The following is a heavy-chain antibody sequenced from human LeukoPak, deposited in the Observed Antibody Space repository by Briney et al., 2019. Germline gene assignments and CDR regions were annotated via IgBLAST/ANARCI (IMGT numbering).Heavy chain of an antibody. CDR2: IYYSGST. Sequence: SETLSLTCTVFGGSISSYYWSWIRQPPGKGLEWIGYIYYSGSTNCNPSLKSRVTISVDTSKNQFSLKLSSVTAADTAVYYCARVNVGFDPWGQGTLVTVSS. V-gene: IGHV4-59*01. CDR3: ARVNVGFDP. J-gene: IGHJ5*02. CDR1: GGSISSYY.